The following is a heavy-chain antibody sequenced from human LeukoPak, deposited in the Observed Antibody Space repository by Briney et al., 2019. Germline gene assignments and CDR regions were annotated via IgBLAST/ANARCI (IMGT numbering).Heavy chain of an antibody. CDR3: ARRAMVRGVIDAFDI. CDR2: IYYSGST. V-gene: IGHV4-39*01. J-gene: IGHJ3*02. Sequence: KPSETLSLTCTVSGGSISSSSYYWGWIRQPPGKGLEWVGCIYYSGSTYYNPSLKSRVTISVDTSKNQFSLKLSSVTAADTAVYYCARRAMVRGVIDAFDIWGQGTMVTVSS. CDR1: GGSISSSSYY. D-gene: IGHD3-10*01.